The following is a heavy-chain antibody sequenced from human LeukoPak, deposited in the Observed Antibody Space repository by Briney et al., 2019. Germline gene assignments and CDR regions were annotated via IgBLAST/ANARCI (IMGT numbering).Heavy chain of an antibody. Sequence: PSETLSLTCTVSGGSISSYYWSWIRQPPGKGLEWIGYIYYSGSTNYNPSLKSRVTISVDTSKNQFSLKLSSVTAADTAVYYCARGTLGYCSSTSCYSDLYYFDYWGQGTLVTVSS. V-gene: IGHV4-59*12. CDR1: GGSISSYY. J-gene: IGHJ4*02. D-gene: IGHD2-2*02. CDR2: IYYSGST. CDR3: ARGTLGYCSSTSCYSDLYYFDY.